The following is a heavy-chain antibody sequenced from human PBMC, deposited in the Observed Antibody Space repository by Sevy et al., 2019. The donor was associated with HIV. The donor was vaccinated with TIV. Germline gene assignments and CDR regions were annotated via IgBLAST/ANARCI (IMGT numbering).Heavy chain of an antibody. CDR2: ISASGGST. Sequence: GGSLRLSCAASGFPFSSYAMSWVRQAPGKGLEWVSGISASGGSTYYADSVKGRFPISRDNSKNTLYLQMNSLRAEDTAVYYCAKVNEYDFWGAYSAFDYWGQGTQTTDSA. CDR3: AKVNEYDFWGAYSAFDY. V-gene: IGHV3-23*01. D-gene: IGHD3-3*01. CDR1: GFPFSSYA. J-gene: IGHJ4*02.